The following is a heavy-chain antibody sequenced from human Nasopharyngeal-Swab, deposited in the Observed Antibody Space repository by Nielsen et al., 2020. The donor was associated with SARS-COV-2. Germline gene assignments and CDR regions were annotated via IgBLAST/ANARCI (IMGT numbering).Heavy chain of an antibody. Sequence: SQTLSLTCAISGDSVSSNSAAWNWIRQSPSRGLEWLGRTYYRSKWYNDYAVSVKSRITINPDTSKSQFSLQLNSVTPEDTAVYYCAREGRYCSGGSCKDYYYYYMDVWGKGTTVTVSS. CDR2: TYYRSKWYN. J-gene: IGHJ6*03. CDR1: GDSVSSNSAA. D-gene: IGHD2-15*01. CDR3: AREGRYCSGGSCKDYYYYYMDV. V-gene: IGHV6-1*01.